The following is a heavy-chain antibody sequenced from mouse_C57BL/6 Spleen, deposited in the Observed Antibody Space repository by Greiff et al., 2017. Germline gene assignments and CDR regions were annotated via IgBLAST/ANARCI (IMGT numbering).Heavy chain of an antibody. CDR2: ISYDGSN. Sequence: VQLQQSGPGLVKPSQSLSLTCSVTGYSITSGYYWNWIRQFPGNKLEWMGYISYDGSNNYNPSLKNRISITRDTSKNQFFLKLNSVTTEDTATYYCASIGNYPYYYAMDYWGQGTSVTVSS. V-gene: IGHV3-6*01. CDR3: ASIGNYPYYYAMDY. CDR1: GYSITSGYY. D-gene: IGHD2-1*01. J-gene: IGHJ4*01.